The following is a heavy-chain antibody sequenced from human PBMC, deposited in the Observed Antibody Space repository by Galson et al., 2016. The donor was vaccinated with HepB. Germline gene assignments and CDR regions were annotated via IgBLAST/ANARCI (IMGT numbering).Heavy chain of an antibody. CDR3: ARDPSGSGGEVSGYPGWFDP. CDR2: VSGRSGFI. J-gene: IGHJ5*02. CDR1: GFSFGRFT. D-gene: IGHD6-25*01. Sequence: SLRLSCAASGFSFGRFTMTWLRQAPGQGLEWISSVSGRSGFIYYADSVDGRFTISRDNAKNSLFLQLTSLRPEDTAVYYCARDPSGSGGEVSGYPGWFDPWGQGTLVTVSS. V-gene: IGHV3-21*01.